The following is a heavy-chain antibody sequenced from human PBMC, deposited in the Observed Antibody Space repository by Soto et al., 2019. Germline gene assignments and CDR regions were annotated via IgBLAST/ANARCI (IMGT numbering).Heavy chain of an antibody. Sequence: VASVKVSCKASGYTFTIYGISCVLQSPLQWLEGMGWISAYNGNTNYAQKLQGRVTMTTDTSTSTAYMELRSLRSDDTAVYYCARDLRITMIVVVINYYYGMDVWGQGTTVTVSS. CDR2: ISAYNGNT. CDR3: ARDLRITMIVVVINYYYGMDV. CDR1: GYTFTIYG. J-gene: IGHJ6*02. V-gene: IGHV1-18*04. D-gene: IGHD3-22*01.